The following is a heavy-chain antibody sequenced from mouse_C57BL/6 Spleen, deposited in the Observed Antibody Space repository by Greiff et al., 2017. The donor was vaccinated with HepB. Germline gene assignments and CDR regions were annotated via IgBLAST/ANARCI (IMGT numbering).Heavy chain of an antibody. J-gene: IGHJ1*03. Sequence: QVQLQQPGAELVMPGASVKLSCKASGYTFTSYWMHWVKQRPGQGLEWIGEIDPSDSYTNYNQKFKGKSTLTVDKSSSTAYMQLSSLTSEDSAVYYCARRGEGDYYGSSSDWYFDVWGTGTTVTVSS. CDR2: IDPSDSYT. D-gene: IGHD1-1*01. CDR1: GYTFTSYW. V-gene: IGHV1-69*01. CDR3: ARRGEGDYYGSSSDWYFDV.